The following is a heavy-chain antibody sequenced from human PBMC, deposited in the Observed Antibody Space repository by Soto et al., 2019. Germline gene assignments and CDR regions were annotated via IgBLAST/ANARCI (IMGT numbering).Heavy chain of an antibody. V-gene: IGHV3-11*01. Sequence: GSLRLSCAASGFTFSDYYMSWIRQAPGKGLEWVSYISSSGSTIYYADSVKGRFTISRDNAKNSLYLQMNSLRAEDTAVYYCARGGILTGYPQGYYYYYGMDVWGQGTTVTVSS. CDR1: GFTFSDYY. CDR3: ARGGILTGYPQGYYYYYGMDV. J-gene: IGHJ6*02. CDR2: ISSSGSTI. D-gene: IGHD3-9*01.